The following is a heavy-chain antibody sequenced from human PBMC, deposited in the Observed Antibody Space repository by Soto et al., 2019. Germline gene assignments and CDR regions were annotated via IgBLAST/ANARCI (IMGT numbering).Heavy chain of an antibody. CDR3: ARGCRVSIAARLVYRVRWFDP. V-gene: IGHV4-34*01. CDR1: GGGFRGYF. D-gene: IGHD6-6*01. CDR2: INQSGSP. J-gene: IGHJ5*02. Sequence: SGAPFVPCAVYGGGFRGYFWRWGRPAPGEGGGGIGEINQSGSPNSTPPLKSRVTISEDTSKNQCSLKLSSVTAADTAVYYCARGCRVSIAARLVYRVRWFDPWGQGTLVTVSS.